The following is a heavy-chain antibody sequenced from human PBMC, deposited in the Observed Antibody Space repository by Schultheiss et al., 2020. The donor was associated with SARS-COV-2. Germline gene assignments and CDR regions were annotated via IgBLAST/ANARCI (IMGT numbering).Heavy chain of an antibody. J-gene: IGHJ4*02. V-gene: IGHV3-23*01. D-gene: IGHD3-3*01. CDR3: ARGGVRFLEWLYYFDY. Sequence: GGSLRLSCAASGFTFSSYAMSWVRQAPGKGLEWVSAISGSGGSTYYADSVKGRFTISRDNSKNTLYLQMNSLRAEDTAVYYCARGGVRFLEWLYYFDYWGQGTLVTVSS. CDR1: GFTFSSYA. CDR2: ISGSGGST.